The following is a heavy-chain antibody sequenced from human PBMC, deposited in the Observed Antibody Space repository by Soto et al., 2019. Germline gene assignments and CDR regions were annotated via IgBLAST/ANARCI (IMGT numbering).Heavy chain of an antibody. J-gene: IGHJ4*02. V-gene: IGHV3-23*01. CDR1: GFTFSSYA. Sequence: EVQLLESGGGLVQPGGSLRLSCAASGFTFSSYAMSWVRQAPGKGLEWVSAISGSGGSTYYADSVKGRFTISRDNTKNTLYLQMNSLRAEDTAVYYCAKRGHLEARPGTYFDYWGQGTLVTVSS. CDR3: AKRGHLEARPGTYFDY. CDR2: ISGSGGST. D-gene: IGHD6-6*01.